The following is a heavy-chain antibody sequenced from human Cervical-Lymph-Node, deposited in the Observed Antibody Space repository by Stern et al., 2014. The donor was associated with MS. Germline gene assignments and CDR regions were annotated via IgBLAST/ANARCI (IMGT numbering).Heavy chain of an antibody. CDR1: GFSFDDYA. CDR2: ISWDSGVE. CDR3: AKDLKLGIVGTPYLDL. V-gene: IGHV3-9*01. D-gene: IGHD7-27*01. J-gene: IGHJ2*01. Sequence: EVQLLESGGGLVQPGRSLRLSCAASGFSFDDYAMHWVRQSPGKGLGWVSHISWDSGVEGYADFVKGRFTISRDNAKNSLYLQMNSLRPEDTALYYCAKDLKLGIVGTPYLDLWGRGTLVTVSS.